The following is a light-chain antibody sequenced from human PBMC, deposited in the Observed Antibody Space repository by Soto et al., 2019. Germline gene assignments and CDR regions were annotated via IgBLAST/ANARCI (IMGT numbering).Light chain of an antibody. CDR1: QSVSSSY. J-gene: IGKJ1*01. V-gene: IGKV3-20*01. CDR2: GAS. CDR3: QQYGSLPRT. Sequence: EIVLTQSPGTLSLSPGERATLSCRASQSVSSSYLAWYQQKPGQAPRLLIYGASSRATGIPDRFSGSGSGTDVTLTISRREPEDFAVYYCQQYGSLPRTFGEGTKVEIK.